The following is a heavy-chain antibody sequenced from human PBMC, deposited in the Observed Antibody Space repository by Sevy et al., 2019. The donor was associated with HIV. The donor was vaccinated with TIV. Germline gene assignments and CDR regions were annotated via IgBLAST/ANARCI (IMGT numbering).Heavy chain of an antibody. V-gene: IGHV3-7*01. CDR2: MKEYGSEK. CDR3: VREGLGGFSYSLDC. CDR1: GFTFSSYW. Sequence: GGSLRLSCAASGFTFSSYWMSWVRQAPGKGLEWVATMKEYGSEKSYVDSVKGRFTISRDNAKNSLYLQMNRLRVDDTALYYCVREGLGGFSYSLDCWGQGTLVTVSS. D-gene: IGHD5-18*01. J-gene: IGHJ4*02.